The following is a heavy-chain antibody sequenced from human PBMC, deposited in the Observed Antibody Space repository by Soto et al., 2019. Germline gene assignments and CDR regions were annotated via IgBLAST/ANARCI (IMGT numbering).Heavy chain of an antibody. CDR3: AAAPRY. Sequence: QVQLQESGPGLVKPSETLSLTCAVSGGSITSYYWSWIRQAPGKGLEWIGYIYHSGSTDYNPSLQSRRTMSLDTSKNQVSLRLTSVTAADPAVSYCAAAPRYWGQRTLVTVSS. V-gene: IGHV4-59*01. CDR1: GGSITSYY. J-gene: IGHJ4*02. D-gene: IGHD6-13*01. CDR2: IYHSGST.